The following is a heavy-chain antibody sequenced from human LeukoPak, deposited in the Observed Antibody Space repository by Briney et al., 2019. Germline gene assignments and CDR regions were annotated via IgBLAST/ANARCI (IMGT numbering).Heavy chain of an antibody. D-gene: IGHD4-23*01. V-gene: IGHV3-23*01. CDR2: ISGSGGST. Sequence: QPGGSLRLSCAASGFTFSSYAMSWVRQAPGKGLEWVSTISGSGGSTYYADSVKGRFTISRDNSKNTLYLQMNSLRAEDTAVFYCTTKSGGNSAWYFDLWGRGTLVTVSS. J-gene: IGHJ2*01. CDR3: TTKSGGNSAWYFDL. CDR1: GFTFSSYA.